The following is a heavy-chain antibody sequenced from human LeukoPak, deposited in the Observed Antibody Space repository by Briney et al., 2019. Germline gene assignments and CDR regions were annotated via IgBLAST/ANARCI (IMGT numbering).Heavy chain of an antibody. CDR1: GFTVSSNY. CDR2: IYSGGST. CDR3: ARDVDIVATTPFY. J-gene: IGHJ4*02. D-gene: IGHD5-12*01. Sequence: GGSLRLSCAASGFTVSSNYMSWVRQAPGKGLEWVSVIYSGGSTYYADSVKGRFTISRDNSKNTLYLQMNSLRAEDTAVYYCARDVDIVATTPFYWGQGTLVTVSS. V-gene: IGHV3-66*02.